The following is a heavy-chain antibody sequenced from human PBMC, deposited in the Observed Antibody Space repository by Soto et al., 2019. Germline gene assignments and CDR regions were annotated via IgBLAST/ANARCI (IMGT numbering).Heavy chain of an antibody. CDR2: ISESGGSA. V-gene: IGHV3-23*01. J-gene: IGHJ3*01. Sequence: EVQLLESGGGLVQPGGSLRLSCAASGFTFSVYAMSWVRQVPGKGLEWVSTISESGGSAYYADSVKGRFTIARDNSKNTLYLQMNSLRSEDTAVYYCAGHYGGKIGDALDLCGQGTMVTVSS. D-gene: IGHD2-15*01. CDR3: AGHYGGKIGDALDL. CDR1: GFTFSVYA.